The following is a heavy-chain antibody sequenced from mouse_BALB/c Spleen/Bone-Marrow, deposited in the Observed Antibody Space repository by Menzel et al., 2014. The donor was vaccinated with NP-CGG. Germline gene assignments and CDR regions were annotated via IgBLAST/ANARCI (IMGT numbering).Heavy chain of an antibody. CDR3: ARDSFLITRALDY. D-gene: IGHD2-4*01. Sequence: VQVVESGPGLVAPSQSLSITCTVSGFSLTGYGVSWVRQSPGKGLEWLGMIWGDGSTDYNSALKSRLSISKDNSKSQVFLKMNSLQIEDTARYYCARDSFLITRALDYWGQGTSVTVSS. CDR2: IWGDGST. V-gene: IGHV2-6-7*01. J-gene: IGHJ4*01. CDR1: GFSLTGYG.